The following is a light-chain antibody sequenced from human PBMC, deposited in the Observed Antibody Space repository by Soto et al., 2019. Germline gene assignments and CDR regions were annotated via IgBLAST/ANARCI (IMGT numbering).Light chain of an antibody. V-gene: IGKV3-11*01. CDR3: QHRSNWPLT. CDR2: DAS. J-gene: IGKJ4*01. Sequence: EIVLTQSPATLSLSPGERGTLSCRAGQSISSYLAWYQQKPGQAPRLLIYDASNRATGIPARFSGSGSGTDFTLTISSLEPEDFAVYYCQHRSNWPLTFGGGTKVEIK. CDR1: QSISSY.